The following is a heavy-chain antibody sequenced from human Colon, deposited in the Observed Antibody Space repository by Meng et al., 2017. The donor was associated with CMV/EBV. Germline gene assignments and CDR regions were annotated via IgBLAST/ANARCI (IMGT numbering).Heavy chain of an antibody. CDR3: ARIGYCGSTSCYSYYGMDV. V-gene: IGHV3-7*01. J-gene: IGHJ6*02. CDR1: GSSFSNSW. Sequence: GESLKISCAASGSSFSNSWMIWVRRAPGKGLEWVAKTNEDGSDKYYVDSVKGRFTIFRDNAKNSVYLQMNSLRAEDTAVYYCARIGYCGSTSCYSYYGMDVWGQGTTVTVSS. D-gene: IGHD2-2*02. CDR2: TNEDGSDK.